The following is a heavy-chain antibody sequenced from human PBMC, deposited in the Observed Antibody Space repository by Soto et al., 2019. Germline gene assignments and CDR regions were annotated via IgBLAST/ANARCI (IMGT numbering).Heavy chain of an antibody. D-gene: IGHD3-9*01. V-gene: IGHV3-23*01. Sequence: SGGSLRLSCAASGFIFHDYAMSWVRQAPGKGLDWVALITSTGDRIYYADFVKGRFTISRDNSNKTLYLQISSLGAGDSATYYCAKVTGHYPGGFDNGGRGTLVTVFS. CDR1: GFIFHDYA. CDR3: AKVTGHYPGGFDN. J-gene: IGHJ4*02. CDR2: ITSTGDRI.